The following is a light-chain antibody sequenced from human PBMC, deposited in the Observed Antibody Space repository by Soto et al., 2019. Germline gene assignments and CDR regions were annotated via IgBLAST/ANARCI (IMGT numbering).Light chain of an antibody. J-gene: IGKJ1*01. CDR1: QRVTTNS. Sequence: IVLYLSXGTMSLSKWEXXXXXXXASQRVTTNSLAWEQKKXGQPPRLVIYGASXRATGIADRFSGSGSGTEFTLTTSRLEPEDFTVFYCQQYGISPQTFGQRTNVDI. CDR3: QQYGISPQT. CDR2: GAS. V-gene: IGKV3-20*01.